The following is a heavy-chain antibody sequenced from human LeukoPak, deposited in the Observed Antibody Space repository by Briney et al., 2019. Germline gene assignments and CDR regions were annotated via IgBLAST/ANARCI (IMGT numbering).Heavy chain of an antibody. CDR3: ARDHRGVRDYFDY. J-gene: IGHJ4*02. V-gene: IGHV3-30*01. CDR1: GFPFNTYA. D-gene: IGHD3-10*01. Sequence: SGGSLRLSCAASGFPFNTYAMHWVRQAPGKGLEWVALISRDGDNEYYADSVKGRFTISRDNSKNTLYLQMNSLRAEDTAVYYCARDHRGVRDYFDYWGQGTLVTVSS. CDR2: ISRDGDNE.